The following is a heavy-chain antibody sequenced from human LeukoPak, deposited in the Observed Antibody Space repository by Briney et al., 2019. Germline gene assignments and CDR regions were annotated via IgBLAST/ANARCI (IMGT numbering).Heavy chain of an antibody. J-gene: IGHJ4*02. CDR2: ISYDGSTK. D-gene: IGHD3-22*01. CDR1: GFTFSSYA. Sequence: PGGSLRLSCAASGFTFSSYAMHWVRQAPGKGLEWVAVISYDGSTKYYADSVKGRFTISRDNSKNTLYLQMNSLRAEDTAVYYCAREGVPWGYYYDSSGYYYWGQGTLVTVSS. V-gene: IGHV3-30-3*01. CDR3: AREGVPWGYYYDSSGYYY.